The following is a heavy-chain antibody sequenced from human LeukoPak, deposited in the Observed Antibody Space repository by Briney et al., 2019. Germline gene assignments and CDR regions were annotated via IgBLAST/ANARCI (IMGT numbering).Heavy chain of an antibody. V-gene: IGHV4-59*01. CDR3: ATRGVKTTRFDY. J-gene: IGHJ4*02. Sequence: PSKTLSLTCTVSGGSINTYYWSWIRQPPGKGLEWIGYLYNSGTTNYNPSLKSRVSVSGDTSKNQFSLKLNSVTAADTAVYYCATRGVKTTRFDYWGQGILVTVSS. CDR2: LYNSGTT. CDR1: GGSINTYY. D-gene: IGHD1-1*01.